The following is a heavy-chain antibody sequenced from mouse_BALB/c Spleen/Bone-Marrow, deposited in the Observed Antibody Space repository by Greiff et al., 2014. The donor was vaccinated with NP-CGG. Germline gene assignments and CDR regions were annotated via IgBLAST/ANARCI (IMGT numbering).Heavy chain of an antibody. CDR2: IRNKANGYTT. CDR1: GFTFTDYY. D-gene: IGHD2-3*01. Sequence: EVQLVESGGGLAQPGGSLRLSCATSGFTFTDYYMSWVRQPPGKALEWLGFIRNKANGYTTEYSASVKGRFTISRDNSQSILYLQMNTLRAEDSATYYCARYDVYYYFDYWGQGTTLTVSS. CDR3: ARYDVYYYFDY. J-gene: IGHJ2*01. V-gene: IGHV7-3*02.